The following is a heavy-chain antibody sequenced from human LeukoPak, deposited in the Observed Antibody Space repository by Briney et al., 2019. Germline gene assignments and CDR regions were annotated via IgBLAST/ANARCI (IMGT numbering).Heavy chain of an antibody. D-gene: IGHD3-3*01. Sequence: SETLSLTCTVSGGSISSSSYYWGWIRQPPGKGLEWIGSIYYSGSTYYNPSLKSRVTISVDTSKNQFSLQLNSVTPEDTAVYYCAREEWGAFDIWGQGTMVTVSS. CDR2: IYYSGST. J-gene: IGHJ3*02. CDR1: GGSISSSSYY. CDR3: AREEWGAFDI. V-gene: IGHV4-39*02.